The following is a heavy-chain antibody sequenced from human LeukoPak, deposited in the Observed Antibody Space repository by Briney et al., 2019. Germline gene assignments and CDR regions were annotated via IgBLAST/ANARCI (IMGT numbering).Heavy chain of an antibody. CDR2: ISSSSSYI. Sequence: GGSLRLSCAASGFTFSSYSMNWVRQAPGKGLEWVSSISSSSSYIYYADSVKGRFTISRDNAKNSLYLQMNSLRAEDTAVYYCARDREAGPPYHYGTGDYWGQGTLVTVSS. CDR1: GFTFSSYS. J-gene: IGHJ4*02. V-gene: IGHV3-21*01. D-gene: IGHD4-17*01. CDR3: ARDREAGPPYHYGTGDY.